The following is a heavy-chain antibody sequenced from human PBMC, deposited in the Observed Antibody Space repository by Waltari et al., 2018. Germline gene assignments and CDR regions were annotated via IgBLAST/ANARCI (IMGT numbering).Heavy chain of an antibody. V-gene: IGHV3-7*01. Sequence: EVQLVESGGGLVQPGGSLRLALAACGVTCSSHWMSWACHAHGKGLEWVDNIKQDGSEKYYVDSVKGRFTISRDNAKNSLYLQMNSLKAEDTAVYYCARDLMVRGVINAFDIWGQGTMVTVSS. CDR1: GVTCSSHW. D-gene: IGHD3-10*01. J-gene: IGHJ3*02. CDR3: ARDLMVRGVINAFDI. CDR2: IKQDGSEK.